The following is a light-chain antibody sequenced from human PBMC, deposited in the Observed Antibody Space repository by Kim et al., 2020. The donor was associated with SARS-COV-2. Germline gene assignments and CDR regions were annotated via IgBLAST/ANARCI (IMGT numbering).Light chain of an antibody. J-gene: IGKJ2*01. CDR3: QHYNNYPLT. Sequence: DIQMTQSPSTLSASVGDRVTITCRASQSISSWLAWYQQKPGRAPKLLISDASTLKSGVPSRFSGSGSGTEFTLTISSLQPDDFATYCCQHYNNYPLTFGQGTKLEI. CDR1: QSISSW. CDR2: DAS. V-gene: IGKV1-5*01.